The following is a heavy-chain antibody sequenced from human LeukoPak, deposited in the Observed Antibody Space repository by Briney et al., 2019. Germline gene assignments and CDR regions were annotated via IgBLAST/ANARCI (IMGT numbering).Heavy chain of an antibody. CDR1: GFTFSRYA. CDR3: AKDRGDYHDSGGFDY. D-gene: IGHD3-22*01. CDR2: ISGSDSRT. V-gene: IGHV3-23*01. Sequence: GGTLRLSCAASGFTFSRYAMTWVRQAPGKGLEWVSVISGSDSRTDYADSVKGRLTISRDNSKNTLYLQMNSLRAEDTAVYYCAKDRGDYHDSGGFDYWGQGTLVTVSS. J-gene: IGHJ4*02.